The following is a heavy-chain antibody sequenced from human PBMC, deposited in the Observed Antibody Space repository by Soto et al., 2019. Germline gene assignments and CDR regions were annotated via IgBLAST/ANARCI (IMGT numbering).Heavy chain of an antibody. CDR2: IGGTGAPT. Sequence: EVQLLESGGGLEQPGGSLTISCAASGFTFFNYAMTWVRQAPGKGLEWVSSIGGTGAPTKYADSVKDRFSISRDNSKNTVYLQLSSLRPEDTAVYYCGRYPNGNHIGAFEMWGQGTVVTVSS. V-gene: IGHV3-23*01. J-gene: IGHJ3*02. D-gene: IGHD2-8*01. CDR1: GFTFFNYA. CDR3: GRYPNGNHIGAFEM.